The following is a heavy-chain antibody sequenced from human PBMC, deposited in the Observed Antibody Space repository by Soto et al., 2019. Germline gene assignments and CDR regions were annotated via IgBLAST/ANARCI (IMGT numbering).Heavy chain of an antibody. D-gene: IGHD7-27*01. V-gene: IGHV1-2*02. CDR2: INPNSGGT. CDR1: GYTFTGYY. CDR3: ARDRDLNWGPLSSIYYGMDV. Sequence: ASVKVSCKASGYTFTGYYMHWVRQAPGQGLEWMGWINPNSGGTNYAQKFQGGVTMTRDTSISTAYMELSRLRSDDTAVYYCARDRDLNWGPLSSIYYGMDVWGQGTTVTVSS. J-gene: IGHJ6*02.